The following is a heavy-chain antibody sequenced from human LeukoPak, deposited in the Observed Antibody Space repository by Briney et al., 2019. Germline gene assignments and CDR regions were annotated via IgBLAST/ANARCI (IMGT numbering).Heavy chain of an antibody. Sequence: GGSLRLSCAASGFTFSSYGMHWVRQAPGKGVEWMAVIWYDGSNKYYADSVKGRFTISRDNSKNTLYLQMNSLRAEDTAVYYCARLGYCSGGSCYRSYYYGMDVWGQGTTVTVSS. CDR2: IWYDGSNK. CDR1: GFTFSSYG. CDR3: ARLGYCSGGSCYRSYYYGMDV. D-gene: IGHD2-15*01. V-gene: IGHV3-33*01. J-gene: IGHJ6*02.